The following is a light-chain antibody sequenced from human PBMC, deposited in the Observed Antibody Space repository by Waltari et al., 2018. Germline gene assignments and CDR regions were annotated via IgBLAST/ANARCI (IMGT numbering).Light chain of an antibody. V-gene: IGLV2-14*01. CDR3: ASYTTSSTRV. CDR2: EVS. J-gene: IGLJ3*02. CDR1: SSDVGAYNY. Sequence: QSALTQPASVSGSLGQSITISCTGTSSDVGAYNYVFWYQQHPGKALKLLIYEVSNRPSGVSDRFSGSKSGNTAALTIAGLQAEDEADYYCASYTTSSTRVFGGGTKLTVL.